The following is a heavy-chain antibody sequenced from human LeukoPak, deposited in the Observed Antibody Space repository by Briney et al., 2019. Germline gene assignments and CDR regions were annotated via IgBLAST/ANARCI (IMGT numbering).Heavy chain of an antibody. CDR1: GYTFKFNG. J-gene: IGHJ4*02. Sequence: ASVKVSCKASGYTFKFNGISWVRQAPGQGLEWMGWISGYNGNTNYAQNLQGRLTMTTDTSTSTAYMELRSLRSDDTAVYFCARASASLTGIAALGFDLWGRGTLVTVSS. V-gene: IGHV1-18*01. D-gene: IGHD6-13*01. CDR2: ISGYNGNT. CDR3: ARASASLTGIAALGFDL.